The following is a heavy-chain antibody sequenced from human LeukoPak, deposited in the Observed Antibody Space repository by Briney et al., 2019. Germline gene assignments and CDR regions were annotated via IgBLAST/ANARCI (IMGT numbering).Heavy chain of an antibody. CDR1: GGSFSGYY. Sequence: SETLSLTCAVYGGSFSGYYWSWIRQPPGKGLEWIGEINHSGSTNYNPSLKSRVTTSVDTSKNQFSLKLSSVTAADTAVYYCARAESIAARRRAGYYYYYYGMDVWGQGTTVTVSS. CDR3: ARAESIAARRRAGYYYYYYGMDV. D-gene: IGHD6-6*01. V-gene: IGHV4-34*01. J-gene: IGHJ6*02. CDR2: INHSGST.